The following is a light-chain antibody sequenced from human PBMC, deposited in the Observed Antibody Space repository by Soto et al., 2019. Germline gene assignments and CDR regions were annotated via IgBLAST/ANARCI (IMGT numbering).Light chain of an antibody. Sequence: VCTNSPATLSLSPGDRATLSSRASPSVTNFLAWYQQKPGQAPRLLLYGASTRATGIPDRFSGSGSGTDFTLTISRLEPEDFAVFYCQQYGASEIIFGQGTRLEIK. V-gene: IGKV3-20*01. CDR3: QQYGASEII. CDR1: PSVTNF. CDR2: GAS. J-gene: IGKJ5*01.